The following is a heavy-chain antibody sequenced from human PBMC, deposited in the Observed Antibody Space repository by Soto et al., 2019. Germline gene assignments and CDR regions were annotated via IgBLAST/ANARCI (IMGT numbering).Heavy chain of an antibody. CDR2: IYNSGST. CDR1: GGSFSSGAFY. Sequence: PSETLSLPCNVSGGSFSSGAFYWSWIRQPPGKGLEWIGYIYNSGSTNYNPSLKSRVTISEDTSKSQFSLRVNSMTAADTAVYYCARYRREAVAGYTLDNWGQGILVTVSS. D-gene: IGHD6-13*01. CDR3: ARYRREAVAGYTLDN. J-gene: IGHJ4*02. V-gene: IGHV4-61*08.